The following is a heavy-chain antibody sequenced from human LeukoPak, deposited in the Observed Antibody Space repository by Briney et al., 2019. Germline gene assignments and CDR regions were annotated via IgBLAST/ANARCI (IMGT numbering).Heavy chain of an antibody. CDR1: GFTFSSYW. Sequence: GGSLRLSCAASGFTFSSYWMSWVRQAPGKGLEWVSSISSRSSYIYYADSVKGRFTISRDNAKNSLYLQMNSLRAEDTAVYYCARMLDVGAENSFDYWGQGTLVTVSS. D-gene: IGHD1-26*01. CDR2: ISSRSSYI. V-gene: IGHV3-21*01. CDR3: ARMLDVGAENSFDY. J-gene: IGHJ4*02.